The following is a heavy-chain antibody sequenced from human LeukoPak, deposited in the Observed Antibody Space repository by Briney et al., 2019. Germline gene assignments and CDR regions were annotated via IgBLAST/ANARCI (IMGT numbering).Heavy chain of an antibody. J-gene: IGHJ4*02. CDR1: GYTFTSYG. V-gene: IGHV1-18*01. D-gene: IGHD3-22*01. Sequence: ASVKVSCKASGYTFTSYGISWVRQAPGQGLEWMGWISAYNGNTNYAQKLQGRVTMTTDTSTSTAYMELRSLRPDDTAVYYCARVRSYYDSSAYDYWGQGTLATVSS. CDR3: ARVRSYYDSSAYDY. CDR2: ISAYNGNT.